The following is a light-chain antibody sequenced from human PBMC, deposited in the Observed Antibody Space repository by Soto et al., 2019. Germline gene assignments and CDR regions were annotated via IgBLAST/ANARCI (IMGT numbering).Light chain of an antibody. CDR2: DAS. V-gene: IGKV3-11*01. Sequence: EIVITQSPSTLSVSPVERATLSCRASQSVSTNLAWYQQKPGQAPRLLIYDASNRATGIPARFSGSGSGTDSTLTISSLEPEDFAVYYCQQRSNWPLTFGGGTKVDIK. CDR1: QSVSTN. J-gene: IGKJ4*01. CDR3: QQRSNWPLT.